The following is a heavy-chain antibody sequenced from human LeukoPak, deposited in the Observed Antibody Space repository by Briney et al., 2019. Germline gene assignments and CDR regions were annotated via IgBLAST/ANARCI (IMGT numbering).Heavy chain of an antibody. Sequence: SETLSLTCTVSGGSISSYYWSWIRQPAGKGLEWIGRIYTSGSTNYNPSLKSRVTMSVDTSKNQFSLKLSSVTAADMAVYYCASSDYYDSSGYYRNWGQGTLVTVSS. CDR1: GGSISSYY. J-gene: IGHJ4*02. CDR2: IYTSGST. D-gene: IGHD3-22*01. V-gene: IGHV4-4*07. CDR3: ASSDYYDSSGYYRN.